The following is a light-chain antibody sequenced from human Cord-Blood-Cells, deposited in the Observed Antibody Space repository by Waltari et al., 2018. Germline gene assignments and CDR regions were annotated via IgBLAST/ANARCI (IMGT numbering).Light chain of an antibody. V-gene: IGKV1-39*01. CDR3: QQSYSTPLT. CDR1: QSISSY. CDR2: DAS. Sequence: DIQMTQSPSSLSASVGDRVTITCRASQSISSYLNWYQQKPGKAPKLLIYDASSLQSGGTSRFSGSGSGSDCTLTISSLQPEDFATYYCQQSYSTPLTFGGGTKVEIK. J-gene: IGKJ4*01.